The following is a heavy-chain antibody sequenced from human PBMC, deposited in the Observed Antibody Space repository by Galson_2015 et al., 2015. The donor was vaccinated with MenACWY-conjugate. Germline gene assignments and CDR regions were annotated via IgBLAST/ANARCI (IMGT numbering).Heavy chain of an antibody. CDR2: IKADGSFS. Sequence: SLRLSCAASGFTFNNYWMHWVRQPPGKGLEWNSCIKADGSFSNYADSVKGRFTISTDNAKNMVYLQMDGLGYEDTAVYFCARDNNWSFDSGGQGTLVTVSS. D-gene: IGHD1-1*01. J-gene: IGHJ4*02. V-gene: IGHV3-74*01. CDR1: GFTFNNYW. CDR3: ARDNNWSFDS.